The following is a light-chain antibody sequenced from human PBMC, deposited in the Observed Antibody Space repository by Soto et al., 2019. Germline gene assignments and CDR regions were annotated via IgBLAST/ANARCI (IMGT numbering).Light chain of an antibody. CDR1: SSDIGGSNY. CDR3: SSYRITTLV. J-gene: IGLJ1*01. Sequence: QFALTQPASVSGSPGQSITISCTGTSSDIGGSNYVSWYQQHPGKAPKLIIYEVTNRPSGVSDRFSGSKSDNTASLIISGLQAEHEDHYYCSSYRITTLVFGSGAKGTVL. V-gene: IGLV2-14*01. CDR2: EVT.